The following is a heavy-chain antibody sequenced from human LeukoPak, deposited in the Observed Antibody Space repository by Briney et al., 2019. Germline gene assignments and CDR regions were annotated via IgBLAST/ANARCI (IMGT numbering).Heavy chain of an antibody. D-gene: IGHD3-3*01. CDR3: ARGITIFGVVIMGNWFDP. CDR1: GVSFSGYY. J-gene: IGHJ5*02. CDR2: INHSGST. Sequence: SETLSLTCAVYGVSFSGYYWSWIRQPPGKGLEWIGEINHSGSTYYNPSLKSRVTISVDTSKNQFSLKLSSVTAADTAVYYCARGITIFGVVIMGNWFDPWGQGTLVTVSS. V-gene: IGHV4-34*01.